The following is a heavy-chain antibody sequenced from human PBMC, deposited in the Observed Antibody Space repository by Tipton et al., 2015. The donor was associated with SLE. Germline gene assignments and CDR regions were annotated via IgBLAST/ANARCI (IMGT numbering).Heavy chain of an antibody. J-gene: IGHJ4*02. V-gene: IGHV4-59*11. CDR1: GVSISSHY. D-gene: IGHD4-17*01. Sequence: LSLTCIVSGVSISSHYWSWIRQPPGKGLEWIGYIYYSGSTNYNPSLKSRLTISVDTSKNQFSLKLSSVTAADTAVYYCARVVDYGDRSYLFGYWGQGTLVIVSS. CDR2: IYYSGST. CDR3: ARVVDYGDRSYLFGY.